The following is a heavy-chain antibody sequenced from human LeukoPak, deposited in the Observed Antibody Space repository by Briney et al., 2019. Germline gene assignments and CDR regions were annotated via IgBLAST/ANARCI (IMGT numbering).Heavy chain of an antibody. Sequence: GGSLRLSCAASGFTFISHWMTWVRQAPGKGLEWVANIREDGSEKYYVDSVKGRFTISRDNAKNSLYLQMSSLRVEDTAVYYCARARIDHWGQGTLVTVSS. CDR3: ARARIDH. V-gene: IGHV3-7*04. J-gene: IGHJ4*02. CDR1: GFTFISHW. CDR2: IREDGSEK. D-gene: IGHD1-14*01.